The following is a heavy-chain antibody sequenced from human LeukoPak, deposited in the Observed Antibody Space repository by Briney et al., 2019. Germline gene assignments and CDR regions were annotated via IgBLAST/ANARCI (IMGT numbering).Heavy chain of an antibody. D-gene: IGHD3-22*01. CDR1: GGSISGYY. J-gene: IGHJ4*02. CDR3: ARGYYDSGGYYVWFGY. V-gene: IGHV4-59*01. Sequence: SETLSLTCTVSGGSISGYYWSWIRQPPGKGLECLGYIYYSGSTNYNPSLKSRVTISVDTSKNQFYPNLSSVTAADTAVYYCARGYYDSGGYYVWFGYWGQGTLVTVSS. CDR2: IYYSGST.